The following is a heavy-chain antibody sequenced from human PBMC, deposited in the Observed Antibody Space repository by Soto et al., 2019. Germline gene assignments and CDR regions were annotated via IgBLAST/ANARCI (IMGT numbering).Heavy chain of an antibody. CDR3: AKDGPPYYDFWSGYFDY. V-gene: IGHV3-23*01. J-gene: IGHJ4*02. CDR2: INGSDDST. Sequence: GGSLRLSCAVSGFTFRSSPMSWVRRAPGKGLEWVSAINGSDDSTYYADSVRGRFTITRDNSKNTLYLQMNSLRAEDTAVYYCAKDGPPYYDFWSGYFDYWGQGTLVTVSS. CDR1: GFTFRSSP. D-gene: IGHD3-3*01.